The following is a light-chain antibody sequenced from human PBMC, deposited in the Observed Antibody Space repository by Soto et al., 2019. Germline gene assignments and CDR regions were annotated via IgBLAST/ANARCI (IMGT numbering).Light chain of an antibody. Sequence: EIVLTQSPGTLSLSPGERATLSCRASQSVSSSYLAWYQQKPGPAPRLLIYGASSRATGLPDRFSGSGSGTDFTLTISRLEPEDFAVYYCQQYGSSPIFGPGTKVDIK. CDR3: QQYGSSPI. CDR1: QSVSSSY. V-gene: IGKV3-20*01. CDR2: GAS. J-gene: IGKJ3*01.